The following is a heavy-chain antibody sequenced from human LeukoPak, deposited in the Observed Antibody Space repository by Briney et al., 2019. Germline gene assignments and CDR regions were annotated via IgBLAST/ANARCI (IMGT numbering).Heavy chain of an antibody. CDR3: AREGGAGYDSSGYYYFGY. V-gene: IGHV3-48*03. CDR1: GFTFSSYE. J-gene: IGHJ4*02. D-gene: IGHD3-22*01. Sequence: GGSLRLSCAASGFTFSSYEMNWVRQAPGKGLELVSYISSSGSTIYYADSVKGRFTISRDNAKNSLYLQMNSLRAGDTAVYYCAREGGAGYDSSGYYYFGYWGQGTLVTVSS. CDR2: ISSSGSTI.